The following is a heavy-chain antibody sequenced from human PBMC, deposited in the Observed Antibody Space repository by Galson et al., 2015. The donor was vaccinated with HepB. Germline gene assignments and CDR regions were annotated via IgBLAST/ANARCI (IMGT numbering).Heavy chain of an antibody. V-gene: IGHV3-64*04. J-gene: IGHJ4*02. D-gene: IGHD4-17*01. CDR1: GFTFSSYA. CDR2: ISSNGGST. CDR3: TTGGTTWALDY. Sequence: LRLSCAASGFTFSSYAMHWVRQAPGKGLEYVSAISSNGGSTYYADSVKGRFTISRDNSKNTLYLQMNSLKTEDTAVYYCTTGGTTWALDYWGQGTLVTVSS.